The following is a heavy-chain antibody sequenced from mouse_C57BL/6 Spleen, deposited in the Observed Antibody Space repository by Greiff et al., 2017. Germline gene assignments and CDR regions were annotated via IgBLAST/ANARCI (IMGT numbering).Heavy chain of an antibody. Sequence: EVNVVESGGGLVKPGGSLKLSCAASGFTFSDYGMHWVRQAPEKGLEWVAYISSGSSTIYYADTVKGRFTISRDTAKNTLFLQMTSLRSEDTAMYYGSITTVVARYFDVWGTGTTVTVSS. J-gene: IGHJ1*03. CDR3: SITTVVARYFDV. D-gene: IGHD1-1*01. CDR2: ISSGSSTI. CDR1: GFTFSDYG. V-gene: IGHV5-17*01.